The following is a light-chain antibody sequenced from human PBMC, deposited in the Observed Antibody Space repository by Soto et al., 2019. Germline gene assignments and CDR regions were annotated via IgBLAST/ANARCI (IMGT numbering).Light chain of an antibody. CDR3: QQRSAWPFT. CDR2: DAS. CDR1: QTVSKD. Sequence: IVLTQSPATLSLSPGERASLSCRASQTVSKDLAWYQVRPGQAPRLLIFDASTRATGVPPRFSGSRSGSDFTLTISSLDLEDFALYYCQQRSAWPFTFGGGT. J-gene: IGKJ4*01. V-gene: IGKV3-11*01.